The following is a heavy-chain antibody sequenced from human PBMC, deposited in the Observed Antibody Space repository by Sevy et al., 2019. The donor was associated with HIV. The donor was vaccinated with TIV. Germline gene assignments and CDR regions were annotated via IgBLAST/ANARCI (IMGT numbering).Heavy chain of an antibody. CDR3: ARVMMIQLSTLGLEYYFDY. Sequence: SETLSLMCSVSGASISSGTYYWGWIRQPPGKGLEWIGSIYHSGSTYYNPSLKSRVSISVDTSKNHFSLKLRSVTAAETAVYYCARVMMIQLSTLGLEYYFDYWGQGTPVTVSS. V-gene: IGHV4-39*02. D-gene: IGHD5-18*01. CDR1: GASISSGTYY. CDR2: IYHSGST. J-gene: IGHJ4*02.